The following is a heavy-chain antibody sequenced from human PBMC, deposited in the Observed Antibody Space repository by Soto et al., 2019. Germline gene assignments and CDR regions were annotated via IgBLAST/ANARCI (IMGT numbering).Heavy chain of an antibody. J-gene: IGHJ5*02. V-gene: IGHV1-69*13. D-gene: IGHD6-13*01. CDR1: GGTFSSYA. CDR3: ARTSIATAGDDNWFDP. Sequence: SVKVSCKASGGTFSSYAISWVRQAPGQGLEWMGGIIPIFGAANYAQKFQGRVTITADESTSTAYMELSSLRSEDTAVYYCARTSIATAGDDNWFDPWGQGTLVTVSS. CDR2: IIPIFGAA.